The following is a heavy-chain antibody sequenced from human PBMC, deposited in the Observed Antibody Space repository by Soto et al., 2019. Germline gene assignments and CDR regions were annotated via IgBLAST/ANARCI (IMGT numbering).Heavy chain of an antibody. D-gene: IGHD6-19*01. V-gene: IGHV3-23*01. CDR2: ITGNGLNS. CDR1: GFTSHSHA. CDR3: TKAFIAVAVPDY. J-gene: IGHJ4*02. Sequence: GGSLRLSCAASGFTSHSHAMSWVRLAPGKGLEWISSITGNGLNSYYANSVKGRFTISRDNSKNTVYLQMNGLGAEDTAVYYCTKAFIAVAVPDYWGQGTLVTVSS.